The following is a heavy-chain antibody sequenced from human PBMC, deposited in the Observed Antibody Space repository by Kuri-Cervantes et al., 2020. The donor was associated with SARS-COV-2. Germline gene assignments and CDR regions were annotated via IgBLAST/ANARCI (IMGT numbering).Heavy chain of an antibody. CDR3: ARDSHRSGYLYYFDY. CDR1: GFSYH. D-gene: IGHD3-3*01. J-gene: IGHJ4*02. Sequence: GSLRLSCYVSGFSYHWGWIRQSPGRGLEWIGSISHSGSTYYSPSLKSRVTISADTSNNQFSLTMRSVAAADTALYYCARDSHRSGYLYYFDYWGQGTLVTVSS. CDR2: ISHSGST. V-gene: IGHV4-38-2*02.